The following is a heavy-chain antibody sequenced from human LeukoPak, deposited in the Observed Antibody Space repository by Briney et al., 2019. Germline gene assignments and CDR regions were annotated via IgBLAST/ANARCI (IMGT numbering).Heavy chain of an antibody. CDR1: GGSISSYY. J-gene: IGHJ5*02. D-gene: IGHD3-3*01. CDR3: ARDPRSGWFDP. Sequence: SETLSLTCTVSGGSISSYYLSWTRQPPGKGLEWIGYIYYSGSTNYNPSLKSRVTITVDTSKNQFSLKLSSVTAADTAVYYCARDPRSGWFDPWGQGTLVTVSS. V-gene: IGHV4-59*01. CDR2: IYYSGST.